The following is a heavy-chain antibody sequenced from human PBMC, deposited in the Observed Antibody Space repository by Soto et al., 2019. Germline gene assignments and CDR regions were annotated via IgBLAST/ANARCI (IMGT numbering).Heavy chain of an antibody. D-gene: IGHD2-21*01. CDR1: GFTFSNAW. J-gene: IGHJ5*02. Sequence: EVQLVESGGGLVKPGGSLRLSCAASGFTFSNAWMSWVRQATGKGLEWVGRIKSKTDGGTTDYAAPVKGRFTISRDDSKNPLYLQMNSLKTEDTAVYYWSTALMVRGGEWFDPWGQGTLVTVSS. V-gene: IGHV3-15*01. CDR3: STALMVRGGEWFDP. CDR2: IKSKTDGGTT.